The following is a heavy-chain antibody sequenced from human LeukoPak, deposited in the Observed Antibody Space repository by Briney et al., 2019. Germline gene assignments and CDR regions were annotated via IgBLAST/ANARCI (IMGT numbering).Heavy chain of an antibody. CDR2: ISGSGGST. J-gene: IGHJ4*02. CDR1: GFTFSSYA. CDR3: ANNYYGDYRIDY. V-gene: IGHV3-23*01. D-gene: IGHD4-17*01. Sequence: GGSLRLSCAASGFTFSSYAMSWVRQAPGKGLEWVSAISGSGGSTYYADSVKGRFTISRDNSKNTLYLQMNSLRADDTAVYYCANNYYGDYRIDYWGQGTLVTVSS.